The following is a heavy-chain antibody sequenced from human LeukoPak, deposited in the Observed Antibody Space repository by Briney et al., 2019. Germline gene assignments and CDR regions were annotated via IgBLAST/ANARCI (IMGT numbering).Heavy chain of an antibody. CDR2: ISSSGSTI. CDR1: GFTFSSYE. CDR3: VRSIYSSNDY. J-gene: IGHJ4*02. Sequence: GGSLRLSCAASGFTFSSYEMNWVRQAPGKGLEWVSYISSSGSTIYYADSVKGRFTISRDNAKNSLYLQMNSLRAEDTAVYYCVRSIYSSNDYWGQGTLVTVSS. D-gene: IGHD6-13*01. V-gene: IGHV3-48*03.